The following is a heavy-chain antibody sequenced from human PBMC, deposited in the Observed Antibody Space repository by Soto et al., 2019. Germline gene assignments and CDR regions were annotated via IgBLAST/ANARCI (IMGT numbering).Heavy chain of an antibody. V-gene: IGHV3-21*01. CDR3: ARGLTYYYDSSGYDAFDI. D-gene: IGHD3-22*01. CDR1: GFTFSSYS. Sequence: GVSLRLSCAASGFTFSSYSMNWVRQAPGKGLEWVSSISSSSSYIYYADSVKGRFTISRDNAKNSLYLQMNSLRAEDTAVYYCARGLTYYYDSSGYDAFDIWGQGTMVTVSS. CDR2: ISSSSSYI. J-gene: IGHJ3*02.